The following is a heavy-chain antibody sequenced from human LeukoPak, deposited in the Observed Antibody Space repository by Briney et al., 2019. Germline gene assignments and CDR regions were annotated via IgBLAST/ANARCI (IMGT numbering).Heavy chain of an antibody. J-gene: IGHJ5*02. CDR3: ARGGPDYDILTGYFP. CDR1: GGSISSSNW. V-gene: IGHV4-4*02. CDR2: IYHSGST. Sequence: SETLSLTCAVSGGSISSSNWWSWVRQPPGKGLEWIGEIYHSGSTNYNPSLKSRVTISVDKSKNQFSLKLSSVTAADTAVYYCARGGPDYDILTGYFPWGQGTLVTVSS. D-gene: IGHD3-9*01.